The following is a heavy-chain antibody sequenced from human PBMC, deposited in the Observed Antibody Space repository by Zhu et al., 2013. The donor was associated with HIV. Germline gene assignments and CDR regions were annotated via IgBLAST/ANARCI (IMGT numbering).Heavy chain of an antibody. D-gene: IGHD2-21*02. V-gene: IGHV4-34*01. CDR1: GSFSGYS. CDR3: ARGGAYCGGDCSLGGAFDI. Sequence: GSFSGYSWTWVRQCPGKGLEWIGEMNHRGDFYFSPSLKSRVNIFVETPMNHFTLRMWSLTTADTAVYYCARGGAYCGGDCSLGGAFDIWGQGTMVTVSS. J-gene: IGHJ3*02. CDR2: MNHRGDF.